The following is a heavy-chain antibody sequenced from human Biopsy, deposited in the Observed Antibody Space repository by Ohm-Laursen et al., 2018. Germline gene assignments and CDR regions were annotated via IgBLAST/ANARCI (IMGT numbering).Heavy chain of an antibody. CDR2: NIPILGTG. CDR3: ATKLTGYFHH. V-gene: IGHV1-69*06. J-gene: IGHJ1*01. CDR1: GGTFSNYG. D-gene: IGHD3-9*01. Sequence: SVKVSCKAPGGTFSNYGVNWVRQAPGQGLEWLGGNIPILGTGNYAQKFQDRVTVAADTSTSTATIELRGLRSDDTAVYYCATKLTGYFHHWGQGTLVIVSS.